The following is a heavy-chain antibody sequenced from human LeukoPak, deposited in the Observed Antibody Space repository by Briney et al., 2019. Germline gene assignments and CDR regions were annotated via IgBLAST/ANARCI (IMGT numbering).Heavy chain of an antibody. Sequence: GGSLGLSCAASGFTVSSNYMSWVRQAPGKGLEWVSVIYSGGSTYYADSVKGRFTISRDNSKNTLYLQMNSLRAEDTAVYYCARSGYYDKASDYWGQGTLVTVSS. J-gene: IGHJ4*02. CDR2: IYSGGST. D-gene: IGHD3-22*01. CDR3: ARSGYYDKASDY. CDR1: GFTVSSNY. V-gene: IGHV3-53*01.